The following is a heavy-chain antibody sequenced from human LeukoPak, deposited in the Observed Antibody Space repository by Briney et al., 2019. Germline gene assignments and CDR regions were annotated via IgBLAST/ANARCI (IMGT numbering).Heavy chain of an antibody. CDR1: GFTFSSYS. V-gene: IGHV3-30*03. CDR2: VSYDGSKK. D-gene: IGHD2-21*01. J-gene: IGHJ4*01. CDR3: ARDVLWNPRYYFDY. Sequence: PGGSLRLSCAASGFTFSSYSMNWVRQAPGKGLEWVASVSYDGSKKYYADSVKGRFTISRDNSINTLYLQMSSLSVDDTAVYFCARDVLWNPRYYFDYWGQGTLFTVSS.